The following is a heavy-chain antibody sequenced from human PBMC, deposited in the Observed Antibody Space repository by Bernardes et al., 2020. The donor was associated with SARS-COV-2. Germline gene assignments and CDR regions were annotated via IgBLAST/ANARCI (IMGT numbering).Heavy chain of an antibody. D-gene: IGHD6-25*01. CDR1: GFTFSNYA. J-gene: IGHJ4*02. CDR2: ISGRNSGSTT. CDR3: AKSPFSSAWQHYFDY. V-gene: IGHV3-23*01. Sequence: GGSLSLCCAASGFTFSNYAMTWVRQAPGKVLEWVSTISGRNSGSTTSYADPVKGRFTISRDNSKNTVILHMNSLRAEDTAVYYCAKSPFSSAWQHYFDYWGQGTLATVSS.